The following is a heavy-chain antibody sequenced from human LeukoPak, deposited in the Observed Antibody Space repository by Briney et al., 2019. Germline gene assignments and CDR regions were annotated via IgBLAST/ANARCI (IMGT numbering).Heavy chain of an antibody. V-gene: IGHV1-2*02. J-gene: IGHJ5*02. CDR2: INPNSGGT. CDR3: ARVGYYYDSSGSTTSFDP. Sequence: ASVKVSCKASGYTFTGYYMHWVRPAPGQGLEWMGWINPNSGGTNYAQKCQGRVTMTRDTSISTAYMELSRLRSDDTAVYYCARVGYYYDSSGSTTSFDPWGQGTLVTVSS. D-gene: IGHD3-22*01. CDR1: GYTFTGYY.